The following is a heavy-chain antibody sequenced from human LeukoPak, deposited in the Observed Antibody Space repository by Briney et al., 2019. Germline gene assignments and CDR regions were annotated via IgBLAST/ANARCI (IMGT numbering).Heavy chain of an antibody. CDR3: ARGLYSSGWYLFDY. V-gene: IGHV1-2*04. Sequence: GASVKVSCKASGYTFTGYYMHWVRQAPGQGLEWMGWINPNSGGTNYAQKFQGWVTMTRDTSISTAYMELSRLRSDDTAVYYCARGLYSSGWYLFDYWGQGTLVTVSS. CDR1: GYTFTGYY. J-gene: IGHJ4*02. D-gene: IGHD6-19*01. CDR2: INPNSGGT.